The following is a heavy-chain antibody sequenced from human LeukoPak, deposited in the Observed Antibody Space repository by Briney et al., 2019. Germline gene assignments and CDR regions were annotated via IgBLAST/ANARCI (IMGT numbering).Heavy chain of an antibody. D-gene: IGHD3-3*01. V-gene: IGHV3-7*01. Sequence: QPGGSLRLSCAASGFTFSSYWMSWVRQAPGKGLEWVANIKQEGSEKHYVDSLKGRFTIPRDNAKNSLYLQMNSVRAEDTAVYYCARGSYDFWSGYFGYWGQGTLVTVSS. CDR1: GFTFSSYW. J-gene: IGHJ4*02. CDR3: ARGSYDFWSGYFGY. CDR2: IKQEGSEK.